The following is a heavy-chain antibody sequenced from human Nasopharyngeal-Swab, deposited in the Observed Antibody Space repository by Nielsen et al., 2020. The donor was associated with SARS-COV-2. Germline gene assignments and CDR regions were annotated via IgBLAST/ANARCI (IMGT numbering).Heavy chain of an antibody. Sequence: GGSLRLSCAASGFTFSNYGTHWVRQAPDKGLEWVAVIWYDASKKYYADSVKGRFTISRDNSKNTLYLQMNSLRAEDTAVYYCAKGYDLWGGLDYWGQGTLVTVSS. CDR1: GFTFSNYG. CDR3: AKGYDLWGGLDY. D-gene: IGHD3-3*01. CDR2: IWYDASKK. V-gene: IGHV3-33*06. J-gene: IGHJ4*02.